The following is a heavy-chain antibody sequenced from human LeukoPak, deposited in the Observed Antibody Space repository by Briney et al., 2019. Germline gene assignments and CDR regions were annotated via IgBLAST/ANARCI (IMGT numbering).Heavy chain of an antibody. CDR2: ISGSGGST. J-gene: IGHJ3*02. V-gene: IGHV3-23*01. CDR3: AKDSRVTIFGVVHDAFDI. CDR1: GFTFSSYA. D-gene: IGHD3-3*01. Sequence: GGSLRLSCAASGFTFSSYAMSWVRQAPGKGLEWVSAISGSGGSTYYADSVKGRFTISRDNSKNTLYLQMNSLRAEDTAVYYCAKDSRVTIFGVVHDAFDIWGQGTMVTVSS.